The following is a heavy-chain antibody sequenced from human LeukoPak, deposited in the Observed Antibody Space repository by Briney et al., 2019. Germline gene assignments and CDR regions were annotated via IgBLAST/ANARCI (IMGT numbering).Heavy chain of an antibody. CDR3: ARSGGIAARDGAFDI. J-gene: IGHJ3*02. CDR2: ISAYNGNT. D-gene: IGHD6-6*01. CDR1: GYTFTSYG. Sequence: ASVKVSCKASGYTFTSYGISWGGQAPGQGLEGRGWISAYNGNTNYAQKLQGRVTMTTDTSTSTAYMELRSLRSDDTAVYYCARSGGIAARDGAFDIWGQGTMVTVSS. V-gene: IGHV1-18*01.